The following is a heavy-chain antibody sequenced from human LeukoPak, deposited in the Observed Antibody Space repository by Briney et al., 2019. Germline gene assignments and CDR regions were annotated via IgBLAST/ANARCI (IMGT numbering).Heavy chain of an antibody. J-gene: IGHJ4*02. D-gene: IGHD3-9*01. V-gene: IGHV3-21*01. CDR2: ISDDGKYI. CDR3: AKCPNFGWLALGY. CDR1: GFTFSRYS. Sequence: GGSLRLSCAASGFTFSRYSMNWVRQAPGKGLEWVSSISDDGKYIYYADSVKGRFSISRDNAKSSLYLQMNSLRAEDTAVYYCAKCPNFGWLALGYWGQGTLVTVSS.